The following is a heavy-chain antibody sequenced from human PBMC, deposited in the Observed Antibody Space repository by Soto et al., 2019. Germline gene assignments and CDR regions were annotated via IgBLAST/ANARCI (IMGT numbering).Heavy chain of an antibody. CDR2: IYYSGST. J-gene: IGHJ4*02. CDR1: GGSISSSSYY. CDR3: ASTYSSGWNYFDY. V-gene: IGHV4-39*01. Sequence: SETLSLTCTVSGGSISSSSYYWGWIRQPPGKGLEWIGSIYYSGSTYYNPSLKSRVTRSVDTSKNQLSLKLSSVTAADTAVYYCASTYSSGWNYFDYWGQGTLVTVSS. D-gene: IGHD6-19*01.